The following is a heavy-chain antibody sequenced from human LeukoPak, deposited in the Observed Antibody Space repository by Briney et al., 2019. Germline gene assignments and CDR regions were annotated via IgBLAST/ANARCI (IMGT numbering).Heavy chain of an antibody. V-gene: IGHV1-2*02. J-gene: IGHJ5*02. CDR1: GYTFTGYY. CDR2: INPNSGST. Sequence: ASVKVSCNASGYTFTGYYMHWVRQAPGQGLEWMGWINPNSGSTNYAQKFQGRVTMTRDTSISTAYMELSRLRSDDTAVYYCARRVPAANKNWFDPWGQGTLVTVSS. CDR3: ARRVPAANKNWFDP. D-gene: IGHD2-2*01.